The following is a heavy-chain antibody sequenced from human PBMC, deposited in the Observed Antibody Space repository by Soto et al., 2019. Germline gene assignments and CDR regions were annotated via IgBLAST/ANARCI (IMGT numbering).Heavy chain of an antibody. CDR2: IKNKLDGGTT. Sequence: PGGSLRLSCTASGMTFINAWMNWVRQAPGKGPEWDGRIKNKLDGGTTDYAAPVKGRFNISRDDSKNTLYLQMNSLRTEDTAVYYCTTGEFAFFSGYPNYFDPWGRGTLVTVSS. V-gene: IGHV3-15*05. D-gene: IGHD3-3*01. CDR1: GMTFINAW. J-gene: IGHJ5*02. CDR3: TTGEFAFFSGYPNYFDP.